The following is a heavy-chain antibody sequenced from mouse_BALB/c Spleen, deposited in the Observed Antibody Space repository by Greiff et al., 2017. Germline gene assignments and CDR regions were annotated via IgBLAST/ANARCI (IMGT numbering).Heavy chain of an antibody. CDR3: ARGGAMDY. CDR2: IHYSGST. CDR1: GYSITSCYS. Sequence: EVHLVESGPDLVKPSQSLSLTCTVTGYSITSCYSWHWIRQFPGNKLEWMGYIHYSGSTNYNPSLKSRISITRDTSKNQFFLQLNSVTTEDTATYYCARGGAMDYWGQGTSVTVSS. J-gene: IGHJ4*01. V-gene: IGHV3-1*02.